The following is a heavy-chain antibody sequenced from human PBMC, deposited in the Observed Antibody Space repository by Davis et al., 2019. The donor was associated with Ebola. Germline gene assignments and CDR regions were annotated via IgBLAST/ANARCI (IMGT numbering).Heavy chain of an antibody. CDR3: ARGWNLVDY. Sequence: GESLKISCAASGFTFSSYAMSWVRQAPGKGLEWVSAISGSGGSTYYADSVKGRFTISRDNSKNTLYLQMNSLRPEDTAVYYCARGWNLVDYWGQGTLVTVSS. V-gene: IGHV3-23*01. CDR1: GFTFSSYA. CDR2: ISGSGGST. D-gene: IGHD1-1*01. J-gene: IGHJ4*02.